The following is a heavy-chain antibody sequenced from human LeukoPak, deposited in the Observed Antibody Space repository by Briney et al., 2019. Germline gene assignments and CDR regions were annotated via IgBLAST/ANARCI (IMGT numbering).Heavy chain of an antibody. CDR3: ARAVEYSSSWYAN. D-gene: IGHD6-13*01. CDR2: INPNSGGT. J-gene: IGHJ4*02. V-gene: IGHV1-2*02. CDR1: GYTFTGYY. Sequence: AASVKVSYKASGYTFTGYYMHWVRQAPGQGLEWMGWINPNSGGTNYAQKFQGRVTMTRDTSISTAYMELSRLRSDDTAVYYCARAVEYSSSWYANWGQGTLVTVSS.